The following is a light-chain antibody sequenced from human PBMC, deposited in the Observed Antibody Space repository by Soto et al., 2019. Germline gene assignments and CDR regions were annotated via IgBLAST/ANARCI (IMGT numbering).Light chain of an antibody. CDR3: QQRSNWPPLT. V-gene: IGKV3-11*01. CDR1: QSVSSY. Sequence: ELVLTQSPATLSLSPGERATLSCRASQSVSSYSAWYQQKPGQAPRLLIYEASNRATGIPARFSGSRCGTAFSLTNCSLEPEDFAVYDCQQRSNWPPLTFGQGNKVEVK. J-gene: IGKJ1*01. CDR2: EAS.